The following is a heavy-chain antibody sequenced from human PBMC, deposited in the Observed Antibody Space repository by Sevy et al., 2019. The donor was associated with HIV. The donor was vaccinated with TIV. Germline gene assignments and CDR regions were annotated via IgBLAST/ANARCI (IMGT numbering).Heavy chain of an antibody. CDR2: IRYDGSNS. CDR3: AKRLVSWDGMDV. CDR1: GFTFSNYG. J-gene: IGHJ6*02. Sequence: GGSLRLSCAASGFTFSNYGMHWARQAPGKGLEWVAFIRYDGSNSYSADSVKGRFTVSRDNAKNSLYLQMNRVRAEDTAVYYCAKRLVSWDGMDVWGQGTTVTVSS. D-gene: IGHD1-26*01. V-gene: IGHV3-30*02.